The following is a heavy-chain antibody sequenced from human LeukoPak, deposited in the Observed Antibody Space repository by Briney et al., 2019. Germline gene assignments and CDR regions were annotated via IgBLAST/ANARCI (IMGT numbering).Heavy chain of an antibody. CDR3: AKPYYYGSRSYMDY. J-gene: IGHJ4*02. Sequence: GGSLRLSCAASGFTFSSYGMHWVRQAPGKGLEWVAVISYDGSNKYYADSVKGRFTISRDNSKNMLYLQMNSLRAEDTAVYYCAKPYYYGSRSYMDYWGQGTLVTVSS. CDR2: ISYDGSNK. D-gene: IGHD3-10*01. CDR1: GFTFSSYG. V-gene: IGHV3-30*18.